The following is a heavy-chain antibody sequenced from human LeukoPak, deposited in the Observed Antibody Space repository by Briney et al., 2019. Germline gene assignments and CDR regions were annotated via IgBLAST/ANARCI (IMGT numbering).Heavy chain of an antibody. CDR3: ARDLSIAALNWFDP. D-gene: IGHD6-6*01. V-gene: IGHV4-39*07. CDR1: GGSISSSSYY. CDR2: IYYSGST. Sequence: SETLSLTCTVFGGSISSSSYYWGWIRQPPGKGLEWIGSIYYSGSTYYNPSLKSRVTISVDTSKNQFSLKLSSVTAADTAVYYCARDLSIAALNWFDPWGQGTLVTVSS. J-gene: IGHJ5*02.